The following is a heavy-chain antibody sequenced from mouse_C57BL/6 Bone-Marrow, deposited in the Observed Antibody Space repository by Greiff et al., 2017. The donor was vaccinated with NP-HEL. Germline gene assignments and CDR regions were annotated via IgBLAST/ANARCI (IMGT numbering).Heavy chain of an antibody. CDR3: AIKSTLTTVVAFDY. CDR2: IDPSDSYT. J-gene: IGHJ2*01. Sequence: VQLVESGAELVMPGASVKLSCKASGYTFTSYWMHWVKQRPGQGLEWIGEIDPSDSYTNYNQKFKGKSTLTVDKSSSTAYMQLSSLTSEDSAVYYCAIKSTLTTVVAFDYWGQGTTLTVSS. V-gene: IGHV1-69*01. D-gene: IGHD1-1*01. CDR1: GYTFTSYW.